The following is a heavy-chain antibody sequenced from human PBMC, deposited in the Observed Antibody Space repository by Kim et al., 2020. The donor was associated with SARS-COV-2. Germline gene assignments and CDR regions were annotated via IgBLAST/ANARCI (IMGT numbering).Heavy chain of an antibody. V-gene: IGHV3-23*01. Sequence: RFTISRDHSKNTLYLQMNSLRAEDTAVYYCAKGISIPIFGVVIDSDAFDIWGQGTMVTVSS. J-gene: IGHJ3*02. D-gene: IGHD3-3*01. CDR3: AKGISIPIFGVVIDSDAFDI.